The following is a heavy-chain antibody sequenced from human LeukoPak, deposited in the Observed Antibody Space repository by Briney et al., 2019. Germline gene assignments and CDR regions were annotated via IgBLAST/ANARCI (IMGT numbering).Heavy chain of an antibody. J-gene: IGHJ4*02. D-gene: IGHD1-14*01. CDR1: GGSVSSYY. Sequence: SETLSLTCSVSGGSVSSYYWSWIRQSPGKGLEWIGYIHNSGRTNYNPSLKSRVTGFVDTSKNQVSLRLSSVTAADTAVYHCARHGTISSESYFDYWGQGALVTVSS. CDR3: ARHGTISSESYFDY. CDR2: IHNSGRT. V-gene: IGHV4-59*08.